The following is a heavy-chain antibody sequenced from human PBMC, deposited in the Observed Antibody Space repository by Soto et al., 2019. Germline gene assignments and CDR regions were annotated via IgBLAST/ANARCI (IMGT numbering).Heavy chain of an antibody. V-gene: IGHV1-3*01. CDR1: GYTFTSYA. D-gene: IGHD3-10*01. J-gene: IGHJ4*02. Sequence: QVQLVQSGAEVKKPGASVKVSCKASGYTFTSYAMHWVRQAPGQRLEWMGWINAGNGNTKYSQKFQGRVTITRDTSARTAYMELSSLRSEDTAVYYCARARGFGELRPFDYWGQGTLVTVSS. CDR2: INAGNGNT. CDR3: ARARGFGELRPFDY.